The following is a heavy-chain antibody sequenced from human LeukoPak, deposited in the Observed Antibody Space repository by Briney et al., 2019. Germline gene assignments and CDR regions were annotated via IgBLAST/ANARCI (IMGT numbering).Heavy chain of an antibody. J-gene: IGHJ4*02. CDR2: IIPIFGTA. CDR1: GGTFSSYA. CDR3: ARSGVGSGSYDDY. V-gene: IGHV1-69*05. Sequence: WASVKVSCKASGGTFSSYAISWVRQAPGQGLEWMGGIIPIFGTANYAQKFQGRVTITTDESTSTAYMELSSLRSEDTAVYYCARSGVGSGSYDDYWGQGTLVTVSS. D-gene: IGHD3-10*01.